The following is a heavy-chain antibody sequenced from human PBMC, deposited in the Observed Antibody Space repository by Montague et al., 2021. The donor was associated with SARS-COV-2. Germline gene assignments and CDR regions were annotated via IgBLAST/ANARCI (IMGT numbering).Heavy chain of an antibody. Sequence: SETLSLTCTVSGGSISSYYWSWIRQPPGKRLEWIGYIYYSGSTDYNPSLKSRVTISVDTSKSQFSLKLSSVTAADTAVYYCARAGSGSYSFYYYYGMDVWGQGTTVTVSS. CDR3: ARAGSGSYSFYYYYGMDV. D-gene: IGHD3-10*01. V-gene: IGHV4-59*08. J-gene: IGHJ6*02. CDR1: GGSISSYY. CDR2: IYYSGST.